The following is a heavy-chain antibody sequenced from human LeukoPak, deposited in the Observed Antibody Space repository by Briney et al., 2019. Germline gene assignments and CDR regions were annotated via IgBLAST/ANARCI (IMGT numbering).Heavy chain of an antibody. V-gene: IGHV1-69*05. CDR1: GGTFSSYA. CDR3: ARVKTDTAHYYYYDYMDV. CDR2: AILIFGRA. D-gene: IGHD5-18*01. Sequence: SVKVSCKASGGTFSSYAISWVRQAPGQGLEWMGVAILIFGRANYAQKFQGRGTITTYESTSTAYMELGSLRSEDTAVYYCARVKTDTAHYYYYDYMDVWGKGTTVTVS. J-gene: IGHJ6*03.